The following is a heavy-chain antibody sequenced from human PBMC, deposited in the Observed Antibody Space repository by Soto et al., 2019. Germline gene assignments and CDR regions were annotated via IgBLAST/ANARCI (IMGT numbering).Heavy chain of an antibody. D-gene: IGHD2-2*02. J-gene: IGHJ4*02. V-gene: IGHV3-7*01. Sequence: GGSLRLSCAASGFTFSSYWMSWVRQAPGKGLEWVANIKQDGSEKYYVDSVKGRFTISRDNAKNSLYLQMNSLRAEDTAVYYCARERGVVVPAAIRGMTIVTPVYFDYWGQGTLVTVSS. CDR3: ARERGVVVPAAIRGMTIVTPVYFDY. CDR2: IKQDGSEK. CDR1: GFTFSSYW.